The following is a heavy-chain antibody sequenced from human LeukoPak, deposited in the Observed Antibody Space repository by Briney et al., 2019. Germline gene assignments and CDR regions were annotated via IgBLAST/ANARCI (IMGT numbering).Heavy chain of an antibody. CDR3: TREGSGIPGYYDY. Sequence: SQTLSLTCAISGDSVSSNNVAWNWIRQSPSRGLEWLGRTYHRSKWYNQYAVSVKGRVIVNPDTSKNQFSLQVNSVTPEDTAVYYCTREGSGIPGYYDYWGQGIPVIVSS. CDR1: GDSVSSNNVA. D-gene: IGHD3-10*01. V-gene: IGHV6-1*01. CDR2: TYHRSKWYN. J-gene: IGHJ4*02.